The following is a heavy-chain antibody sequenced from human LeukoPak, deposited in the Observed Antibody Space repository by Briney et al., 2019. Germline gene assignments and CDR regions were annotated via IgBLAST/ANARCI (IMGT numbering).Heavy chain of an antibody. Sequence: SGTLSLTCAVSGDSISSTNWWSWVRQSPGKGLEWIGEIYHSGSTNYNPSLKSRVTISVDTSKNQFSLKLSSVTAADTAVYYCASRYITMIVVADIWGQGTMVTVSS. CDR1: GDSISSTNW. CDR3: ASRYITMIVVADI. D-gene: IGHD3-22*01. V-gene: IGHV4-4*02. CDR2: IYHSGST. J-gene: IGHJ3*02.